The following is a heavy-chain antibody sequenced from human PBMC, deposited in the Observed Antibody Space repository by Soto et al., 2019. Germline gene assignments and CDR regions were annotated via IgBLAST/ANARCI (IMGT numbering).Heavy chain of an antibody. V-gene: IGHV1-69*13. CDR1: GGTFSSYA. J-gene: IGHJ6*02. D-gene: IGHD1-26*01. CDR2: IIPIFGTA. Sequence: ASVKVSCKASGGTFSSYAISWVRQAPGQGLEWMGGIIPIFGTANYAQKFQGRVTITADESTSTAYMELSSLRSEDTAVYYCARGGMGGPSADVWGQGTPVTVSS. CDR3: ARGGMGGPSADV.